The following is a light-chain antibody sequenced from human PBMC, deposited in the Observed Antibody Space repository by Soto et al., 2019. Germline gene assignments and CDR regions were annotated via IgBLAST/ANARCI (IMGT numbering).Light chain of an antibody. V-gene: IGKV3-11*02. CDR1: QSVSTN. J-gene: IGKJ1*01. CDR2: GAS. CDR3: QQRSNWPRT. Sequence: EIVMTPSPATLSVSRGERASLSCWASQSVSTNLAWYQQKPGQAPTLLIYGASTRATGIPARFSGSGYGRDFTLTISSLEPEDFAVYYCQQRSNWPRTFGQGTKVDI.